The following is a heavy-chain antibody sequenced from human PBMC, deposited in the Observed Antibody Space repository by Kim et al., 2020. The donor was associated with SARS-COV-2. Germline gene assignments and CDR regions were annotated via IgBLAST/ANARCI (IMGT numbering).Heavy chain of an antibody. CDR3: ARGDYDILTGPSPHWGYYGMDV. CDR1: GYTFTSYG. D-gene: IGHD3-9*01. J-gene: IGHJ6*02. V-gene: IGHV1-18*01. Sequence: ASVKVSCKASGYTFTSYGISWVRQAPGQGLEWMGWISAYNGNTNYAQKLQGRVTMTTDTSTSTAYMELRSLRSDDTAVYYCARGDYDILTGPSPHWGYYGMDVWGQGTTVTVSS. CDR2: ISAYNGNT.